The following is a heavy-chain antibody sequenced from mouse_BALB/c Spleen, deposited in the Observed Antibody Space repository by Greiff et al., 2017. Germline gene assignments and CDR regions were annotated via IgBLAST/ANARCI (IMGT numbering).Heavy chain of an antibody. Sequence: VQLQQSGAELVKPGASVKLSCTASGFNIKDTYMHWVKQRPEQGLEWIGRIDPANGNTKYDPKFQGKATITADTSSNTAYLQLSSLTSEDTAVYYCASTYYRYGAWFAYWGQGTLVTVSA. CDR3: ASTYYRYGAWFAY. CDR1: GFNIKDTY. CDR2: IDPANGNT. D-gene: IGHD2-14*01. V-gene: IGHV14-3*02. J-gene: IGHJ3*01.